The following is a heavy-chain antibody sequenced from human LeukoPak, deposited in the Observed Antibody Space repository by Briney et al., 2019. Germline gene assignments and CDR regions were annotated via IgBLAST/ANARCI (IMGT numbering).Heavy chain of an antibody. J-gene: IGHJ4*02. CDR2: ISGSGGST. CDR3: AKGFACAENRCYSLDS. Sequence: GGSLRLSCAASGFTFSSCAMSWVRQAPGKGLEWVSAISGSGGSTYYADSVKGRFTISRDNSKNTLYLQMNSVGVEDTALYFCAKGFACAENRCYSLDSWAQGILVIVSS. V-gene: IGHV3-23*01. CDR1: GFTFSSCA. D-gene: IGHD2-15*01.